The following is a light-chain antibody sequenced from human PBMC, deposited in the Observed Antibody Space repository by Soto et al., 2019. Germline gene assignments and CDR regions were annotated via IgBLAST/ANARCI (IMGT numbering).Light chain of an antibody. J-gene: IGLJ2*01. Sequence: QSALTQPASVSGSPGQSITISCIGTSSDISAYNSVSWYQQHPGKAPKLIIYEVSSRPSGVSNRFSGSKSGNAASLTISGLQSEDEAAYYCSSYTTTSTLVFGGGTNLTVL. CDR3: SSYTTTSTLV. CDR2: EVS. V-gene: IGLV2-14*01. CDR1: SSDISAYNS.